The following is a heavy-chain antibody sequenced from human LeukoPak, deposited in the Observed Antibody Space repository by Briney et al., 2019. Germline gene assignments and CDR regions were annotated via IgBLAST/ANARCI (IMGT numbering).Heavy chain of an antibody. D-gene: IGHD5-12*01. CDR3: ARSLSYGLRGDY. V-gene: IGHV4-34*01. CDR2: INHSGST. J-gene: IGHJ4*02. Sequence: SETLSLTCAVYGGSFSGYYWSWIRQPPGKGLEWIGEINHSGSTNYNPSLKSRVTISVDTSKNQFSLKLSSVTAADTAVYYCARSLSYGLRGDYWGQGTLVTASS. CDR1: GGSFSGYY.